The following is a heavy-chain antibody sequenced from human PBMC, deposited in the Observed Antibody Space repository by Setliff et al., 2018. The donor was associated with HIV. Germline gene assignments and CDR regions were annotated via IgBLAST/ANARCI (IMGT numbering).Heavy chain of an antibody. CDR3: ASPTAIPH. CDR2: INTKTGNP. Sequence: GASVKVSCKASGYNVTVSAINWVRQAPGQALEWLGWINTKTGNPTYAQGLTGQFVFSLDTSASTAYMELSSLRPEDTAVYYCASPTAIPHWGQGTLVTVSS. J-gene: IGHJ4*02. D-gene: IGHD2-21*02. V-gene: IGHV7-4-1*02. CDR1: GYNVTVSA.